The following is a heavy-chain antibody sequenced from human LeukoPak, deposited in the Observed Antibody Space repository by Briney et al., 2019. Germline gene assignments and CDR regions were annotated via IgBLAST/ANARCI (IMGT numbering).Heavy chain of an antibody. J-gene: IGHJ4*02. CDR3: ARASTTFDD. V-gene: IGHV4-59*01. Sequence: PSETLSLTCSVSGGSITSYYWSWIRQPPGKGLEWIGHVSDGGRTNYSPSLRSRVSISVGTSKNQFSLKLNSVTAADTAVYFCARASTTFDDWGQGTLSPSPQ. CDR2: VSDGGRT. CDR1: GGSITSYY. D-gene: IGHD1-14*01.